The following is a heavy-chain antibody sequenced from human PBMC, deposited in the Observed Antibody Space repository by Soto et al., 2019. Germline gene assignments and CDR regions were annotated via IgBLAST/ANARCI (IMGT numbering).Heavy chain of an antibody. CDR2: EYSGST. CDR1: GASITRDH. V-gene: IGHV4-59*12. D-gene: IGHD3-16*01. J-gene: IGHJ4*02. CDR3: ATDTSGGGGRGY. Sequence: QVQLQESGPGLVTPSETLSLTCTVSGASITRDHWNWIRQPPGKGLEWIGEYSGSTNYNPSLKSRVTISVDTSKSQSSLKLVSVTAADTAVYFCATDTSGGGGRGYWGQGTLVTVSS.